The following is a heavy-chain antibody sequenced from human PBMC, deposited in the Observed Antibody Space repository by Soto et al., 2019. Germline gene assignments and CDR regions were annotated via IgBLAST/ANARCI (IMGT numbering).Heavy chain of an antibody. CDR2: ISAYNGHT. V-gene: IGHV1-18*01. Sequence: QVQLVQSGAEVKKPGASVKVSCKSSGYTFTNFGITWVRQAPGQGLEWMGWISAYNGHTNYAQKFQGRVTMTTDTSTSTVFRGVRSRRSDETAVYYCARWHDSAWGSYTCRCADSWGQGTPVTVSS. D-gene: IGHD3-16*01. CDR1: GYTFTNFG. J-gene: IGHJ4*02. CDR3: ARWHDSAWGSYTCRCADS.